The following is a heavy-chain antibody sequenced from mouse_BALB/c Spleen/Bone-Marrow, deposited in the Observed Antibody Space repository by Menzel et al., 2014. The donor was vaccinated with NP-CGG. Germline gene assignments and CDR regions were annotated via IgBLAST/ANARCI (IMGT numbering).Heavy chain of an antibody. D-gene: IGHD2-3*01. V-gene: IGHV1S81*02. Sequence: VQRVESGAELVKPGASVKLSCKASGYTFTRYWMHWVKRRPGQGLEWIGEINPSNGRTNYNEKFKSKATLTVDKSSNTAYMQLSSLASEDSAVYYCARWLLQYFDVWGAGTTGTVPS. CDR3: ARWLLQYFDV. CDR1: GYTFTRYW. J-gene: IGHJ1*01. CDR2: INPSNGRT.